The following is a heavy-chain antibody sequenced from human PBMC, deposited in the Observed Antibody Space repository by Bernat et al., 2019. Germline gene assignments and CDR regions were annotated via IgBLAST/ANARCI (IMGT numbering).Heavy chain of an antibody. CDR1: GFTFSSYA. CDR3: AGGGGLGDYVWGSYRYTSTGWFDP. V-gene: IGHV3-30*01. D-gene: IGHD3-16*02. CDR2: ISYDGSNK. Sequence: QVQLVESGGGVVQPGRSLRLSCAASGFTFSSYAMHWVRQAPGKGLEWVAVISYDGSNKYYADSVKGRFTISRDNSKNTLYLQMNSLRAEDTAVYYCAGGGGLGDYVWGSYRYTSTGWFDPWGQGTLVTVSS. J-gene: IGHJ5*02.